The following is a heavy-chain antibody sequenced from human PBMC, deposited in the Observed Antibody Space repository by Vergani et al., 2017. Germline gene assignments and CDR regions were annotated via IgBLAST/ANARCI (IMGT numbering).Heavy chain of an antibody. CDR3: AKEASGYDPAYCGGDCYSEYFQH. CDR2: ISYDGSNK. D-gene: IGHD2-21*02. CDR1: GFTFSSYG. Sequence: QVQLVESGGGVVQPGRSLRLSCAASGFTFSSYGMHWVRQAPGKGLEWVAVISYDGSNKYYADSVKGRFTISRDNSKNTLYLQMNSLRAEDTAVYYCAKEASGYDPAYCGGDCYSEYFQHWGQGTLVTVSS. J-gene: IGHJ1*01. V-gene: IGHV3-30*18.